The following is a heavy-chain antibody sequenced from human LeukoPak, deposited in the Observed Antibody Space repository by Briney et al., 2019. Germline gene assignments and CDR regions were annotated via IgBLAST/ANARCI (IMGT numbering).Heavy chain of an antibody. V-gene: IGHV3-48*01. CDR3: ARDNGDP. D-gene: IGHD4-17*01. Sequence: GGSLRLSCAASGFTFSSYSMTWVRQAPGKGLEWISHISAASWGIYYADSVKGRFTTSRDNAKNSVFLQMSSLRPEDTAVYYCARDNGDPWGQGTLVTVSS. J-gene: IGHJ5*02. CDR1: GFTFSSYS. CDR2: ISAASWGI.